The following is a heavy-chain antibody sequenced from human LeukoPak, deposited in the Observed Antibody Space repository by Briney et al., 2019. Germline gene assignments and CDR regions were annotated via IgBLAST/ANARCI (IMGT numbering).Heavy chain of an antibody. V-gene: IGHV3-53*01. CDR1: GFTVSSNS. CDR2: IYSDNT. Sequence: GGSLRLSCTVSGFTVSSNSMSWVRQAPGKGLEWVSFIYSDNTHYSDSVKGRFTISRDNSKNTLYLQMNSLRAEDTAVYYCARHPLLGAAAHWFDPWGQGTLVTVSS. CDR3: ARHPLLGAAAHWFDP. J-gene: IGHJ5*02. D-gene: IGHD6-13*01.